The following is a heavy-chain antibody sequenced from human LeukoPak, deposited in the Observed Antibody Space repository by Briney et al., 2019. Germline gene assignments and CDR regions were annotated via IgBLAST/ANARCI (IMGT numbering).Heavy chain of an antibody. CDR3: ARDRSYSGSYVLIAGAFDI. Sequence: PGGSLRLSCAASGFTFSGCGMHWVRQAPGKGLEWVAFIRSAGSNTYYADSVKGRFVISRDNSKNMLYLQMNSLRADDMAVYYCARDRSYSGSYVLIAGAFDIWGQGTMVTVSS. CDR1: GFTFSGCG. D-gene: IGHD1-26*01. CDR2: IRSAGSNT. J-gene: IGHJ3*02. V-gene: IGHV3-30*02.